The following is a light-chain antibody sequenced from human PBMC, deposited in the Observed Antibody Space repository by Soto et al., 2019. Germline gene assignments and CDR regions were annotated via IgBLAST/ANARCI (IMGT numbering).Light chain of an antibody. V-gene: IGKV1-5*01. Sequence: DIQMTQSPSTLSVSVGDRLSITGLASQTISSWLAWYQQKPGKAPKLLIYDAYNRATGIPDRFSGSGSGTDFTLTIIRLEPEDFAVYYCQQYGSTLWTFGQGTKVDIK. J-gene: IGKJ1*01. CDR3: QQYGSTLWT. CDR2: DAY. CDR1: QTISSW.